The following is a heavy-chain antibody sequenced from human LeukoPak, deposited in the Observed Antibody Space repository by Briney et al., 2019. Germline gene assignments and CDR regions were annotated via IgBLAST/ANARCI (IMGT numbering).Heavy chain of an antibody. CDR1: GGSVSSGSYY. CDR2: IYYSGST. Sequence: SETLSLTCTVSGGSVSSGSYYWSWIRQPPGKGLEWIGYIYYSGSTNYNPPLKSRVTISVDTSKNQFSLKLSSVTAADTAVYYCARGTYQVATITDSFDYWGQGTLVTVSS. J-gene: IGHJ4*02. D-gene: IGHD5-12*01. V-gene: IGHV4-61*01. CDR3: ARGTYQVATITDSFDY.